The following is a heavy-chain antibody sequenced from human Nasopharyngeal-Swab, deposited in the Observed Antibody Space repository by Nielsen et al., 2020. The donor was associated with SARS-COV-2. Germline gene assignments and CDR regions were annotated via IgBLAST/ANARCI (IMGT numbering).Heavy chain of an antibody. CDR2: IWYDGSNK. V-gene: IGHV3-33*01. Sequence: WIRQPPGKGLEWVAVIWYDGSNKDYADSVKGRFTISRDNFKNMVYLQMNSLRAEDTAVYYCARDSPRYDNWSGYSGTLENWGQGTLVTVSS. CDR3: ARDSPRYDNWSGYSGTLEN. D-gene: IGHD3-3*01. J-gene: IGHJ4*02.